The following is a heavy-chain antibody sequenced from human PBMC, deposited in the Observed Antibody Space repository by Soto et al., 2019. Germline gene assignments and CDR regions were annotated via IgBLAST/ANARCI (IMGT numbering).Heavy chain of an antibody. D-gene: IGHD3-3*01. CDR1: GFTFSSYS. J-gene: IGHJ4*02. Sequence: GGAPRLSCAAPGFTFSSYSMNLVRPAPGEGLEWVSYISSSSSTIYYADSVKGRFTISRDNAKNSLYLQMNSLRDEDTAVYYCARALARITIFGVAFDYWGQGTLVTVSS. CDR3: ARALARITIFGVAFDY. V-gene: IGHV3-48*02. CDR2: ISSSSSTI.